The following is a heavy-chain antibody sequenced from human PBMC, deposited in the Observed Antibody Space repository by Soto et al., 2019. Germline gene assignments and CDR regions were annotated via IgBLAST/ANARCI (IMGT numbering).Heavy chain of an antibody. CDR3: ARSQGSSTSLEIYYYYYYGMDV. J-gene: IGHJ6*02. V-gene: IGHV1-69*01. CDR1: GGTFSNYA. Sequence: QVQLVQSGAEVQKPGSSVKVSCKASGGTFSNYAISWVRQAPGQGLEWRGGIIPISGTANYAQKFQGRVTIPAGESTSTAYMELSSLRSEDTAVYYCARSQGSSTSLEIYYYYYYGMDVWGQGTTVTVSS. CDR2: IIPISGTA. D-gene: IGHD2-2*01.